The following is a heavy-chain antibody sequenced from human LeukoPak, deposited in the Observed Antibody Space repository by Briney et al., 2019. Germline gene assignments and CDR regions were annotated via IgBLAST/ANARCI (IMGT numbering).Heavy chain of an antibody. J-gene: IGHJ4*02. D-gene: IGHD6-19*01. CDR2: ISYDGSNK. V-gene: IGHV3-30*09. CDR1: GFTFSSYA. Sequence: PGRSLRLSCAASGFTFSSYAMHWVRQAPGKGLEWVAVISYDGSNKYYADSVKGRFAISRDNSKNTLYLQMNSLRAEDMALYYCAKDGDSSGWFSYFDYWGQGTLVTVSS. CDR3: AKDGDSSGWFSYFDY.